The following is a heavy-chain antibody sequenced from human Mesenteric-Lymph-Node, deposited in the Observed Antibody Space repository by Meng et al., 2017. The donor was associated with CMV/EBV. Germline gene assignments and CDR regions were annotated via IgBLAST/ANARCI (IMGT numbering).Heavy chain of an antibody. D-gene: IGHD7-27*01. CDR1: GFTFSSYG. J-gene: IGHJ4*02. V-gene: IGHV3-30*02. Sequence: GESLKISCAASGFTFSSYGMHWVRQAPGKGLEWVAFIRYDGSNKYYADSVKGRFTISRDNTKNSLYLQMNGLGADDTAVYYCARDGDFDSWGQGTLVTVSS. CDR3: ARDGDFDS. CDR2: IRYDGSNK.